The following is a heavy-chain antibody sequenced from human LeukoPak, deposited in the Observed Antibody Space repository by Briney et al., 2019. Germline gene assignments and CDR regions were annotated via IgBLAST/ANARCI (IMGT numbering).Heavy chain of an antibody. J-gene: IGHJ3*02. CDR1: GGTFSSYA. CDR3: ARGRLNLDYYDSSGYYWTGAFDI. Sequence: GASVKVSCKASGGTFSSYAISWVRQAPGQGLEWMGRIIPILGIANYAQKFQGRVTITADKSTSTAYMELSSLRSEDTAVYYCARGRLNLDYYDSSGYYWTGAFDIWGQGTMVTVSS. D-gene: IGHD3-22*01. V-gene: IGHV1-69*04. CDR2: IIPILGIA.